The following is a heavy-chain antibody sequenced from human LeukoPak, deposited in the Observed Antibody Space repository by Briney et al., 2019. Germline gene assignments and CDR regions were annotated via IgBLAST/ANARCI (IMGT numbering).Heavy chain of an antibody. CDR2: IYSGGST. CDR1: GFTVSSNY. J-gene: IGHJ4*02. CDR3: ARSGAAGTFDY. Sequence: GGSLRLSCAVFGFTVSSNYMNWVRQAPGKGLEWVSVIYSGGSTYYADSVKGRFTISRDNSKNTLYLQMNSLRAEDTAVYYCARSGAAGTFDYWGQGTLVTVSS. V-gene: IGHV3-66*01. D-gene: IGHD6-13*01.